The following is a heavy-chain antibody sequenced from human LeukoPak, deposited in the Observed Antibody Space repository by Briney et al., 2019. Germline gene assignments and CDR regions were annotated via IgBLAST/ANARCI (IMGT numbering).Heavy chain of an antibody. CDR3: ARLGGNWNSPGRDY. V-gene: IGHV4-59*08. Sequence: PSETLSLTCSVSGGSINGYSWTWIRQPPGMRLGWVGHISYTGTTNYNPSLTTRVAISVDTSKNQFSLKLTSVTAADTGMYFCARLGGNWNSPGRDYWGQGTLVTVSS. J-gene: IGHJ4*02. CDR2: ISYTGTT. D-gene: IGHD3-10*01. CDR1: GGSINGYS.